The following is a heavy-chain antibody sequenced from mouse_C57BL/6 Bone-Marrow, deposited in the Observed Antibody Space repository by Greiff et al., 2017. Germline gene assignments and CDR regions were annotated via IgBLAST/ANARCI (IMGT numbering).Heavy chain of an antibody. CDR2: LYPGDGDT. V-gene: IGHV1-80*01. Sequence: VQLVESGAELVKPGASVKISCKASGYAFSSYWMNWVKQRPGKGLEWIGQLYPGDGDTNYNGKFKGKATLTADKSSSTAYMQLSSLTTEDSAVYFCARDHYYGSSYAMDYWGQGTSVTVSS. D-gene: IGHD1-1*01. CDR3: ARDHYYGSSYAMDY. CDR1: GYAFSSYW. J-gene: IGHJ4*01.